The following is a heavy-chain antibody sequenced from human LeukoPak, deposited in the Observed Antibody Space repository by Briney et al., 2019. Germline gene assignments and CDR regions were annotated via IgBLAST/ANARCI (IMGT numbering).Heavy chain of an antibody. CDR2: LYPGDSDT. Sequence: PGESLKISCKGSGYSFTSYWIGWVRQMPGKGLGWMGTLYPGDSDTRYSPSFQGQVTISADKSISTAYLQWSSLKASDTAMYYCARRDEAYYYGMDVWGKGTTVTVSS. CDR3: ARRDEAYYYGMDV. J-gene: IGHJ6*04. V-gene: IGHV5-51*01. CDR1: GYSFTSYW.